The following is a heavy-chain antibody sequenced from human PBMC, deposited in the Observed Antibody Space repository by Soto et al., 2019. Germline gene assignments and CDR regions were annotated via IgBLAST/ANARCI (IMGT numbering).Heavy chain of an antibody. V-gene: IGHV3-23*01. CDR1: GFSMYDYA. J-gene: IGHJ4*02. CDR2: ISGSGGNST. Sequence: GGSLRLSCVDSGFSMYDYAMSWVRQAPGKGLEWVSAISGSGGNSTFYGDSVKGRFTISRDNSKNTLYLQMNSLGAEDTAVYYCAKGGGSCCFDNWGQGTLVTVSS. D-gene: IGHD2-15*01. CDR3: AKGGGSCCFDN.